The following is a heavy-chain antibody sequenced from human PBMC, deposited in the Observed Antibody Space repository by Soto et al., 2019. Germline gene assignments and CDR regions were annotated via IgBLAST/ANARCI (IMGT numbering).Heavy chain of an antibody. V-gene: IGHV1-69*13. J-gene: IGHJ6*04. Sequence: SVKVFCKASGGTFSSYAIRWVRQAPGQGLEWMGGIMPIFGTANYAQKVQGRVTITADESTSTAYMELSSLRSEDTAVYYCARESVTILGVVIEFYNSIDDGGRVTTVSVSS. D-gene: IGHD3-3*01. CDR3: ARESVTILGVVIEFYNSIDD. CDR2: IMPIFGTA. CDR1: GGTFSSYA.